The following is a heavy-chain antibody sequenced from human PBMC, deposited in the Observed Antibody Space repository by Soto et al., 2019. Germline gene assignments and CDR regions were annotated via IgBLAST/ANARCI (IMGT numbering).Heavy chain of an antibody. CDR1: GFTFTYYG. J-gene: IGHJ3*02. CDR3: AKVKYSSSRFDGCDI. D-gene: IGHD6-13*01. V-gene: IGHV3-30*18. CDR2: ISYDGINK. Sequence: QVQLVESGGGVVQPGTSLRLSCAASGFTFTYYGMHWVRQAPGKGLESVAVISYDGINKHYGDSVKGRFTISRDNSKNTLHLQMNSLRAEDTAVYYCAKVKYSSSRFDGCDIWGQGTMVTVSS.